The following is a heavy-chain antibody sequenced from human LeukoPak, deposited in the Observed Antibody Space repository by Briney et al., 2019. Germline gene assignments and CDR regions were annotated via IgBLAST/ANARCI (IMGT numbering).Heavy chain of an antibody. CDR2: IKSKTDGGAT. CDR1: GLTFRDAG. D-gene: IGHD5-18*01. V-gene: IGHV3-15*01. J-gene: IGHJ4*02. Sequence: GGSLRLSCAASGLTFRDAGMSWVRQAPGKGLEWVGRIKSKTDGGATDYAAPVKGRFTISRDDSKNTLYLQMSSLKTEDTAVYFCAHRDTAMVRVDYWGQGTLVTVSS. CDR3: AHRDTAMVRVDY.